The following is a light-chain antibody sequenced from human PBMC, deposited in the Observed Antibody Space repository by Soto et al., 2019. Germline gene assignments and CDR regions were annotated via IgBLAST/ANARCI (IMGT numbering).Light chain of an antibody. V-gene: IGKV1-39*01. Sequence: TPSPSSLSASVGDRVTITCLASHSISSYLNWYQQKPGKAPKLLIYAASSLQSGGPSRFSGSGSGTDFTLTISSLQPEDFATYYCLQDYNYPRTFGQGTKVDIK. CDR1: HSISSY. J-gene: IGKJ1*01. CDR2: AAS. CDR3: LQDYNYPRT.